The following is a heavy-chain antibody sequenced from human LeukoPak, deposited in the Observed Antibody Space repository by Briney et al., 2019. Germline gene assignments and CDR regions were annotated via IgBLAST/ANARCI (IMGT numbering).Heavy chain of an antibody. CDR3: ARAIYSRAWYASDI. J-gene: IGHJ3*02. Sequence: PSETLSLTCTVSGGSISSYYWSWIRQSPGKGLDWIGYIYNSGSTNYNPSLKSRVTISVDTSKNQFSLRVNSVTAADTAVYYCARAIYSRAWYASDIWGQGTVVTVSA. V-gene: IGHV4-59*01. D-gene: IGHD6-19*01. CDR2: IYNSGST. CDR1: GGSISSYY.